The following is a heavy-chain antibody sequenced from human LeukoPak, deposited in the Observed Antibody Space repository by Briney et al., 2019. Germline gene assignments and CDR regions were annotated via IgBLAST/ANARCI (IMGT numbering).Heavy chain of an antibody. D-gene: IGHD3-3*01. Sequence: ASVKVSCKASGGIFSNHAIAWVRQAPGQGLEWMGGIIPKLGTVKYAEKFQGRVTITTDESSSTVYMEMSSLTSEDTAMFYCARSRGLRFMECPLWGQGTMVIVSS. CDR3: ARSRGLRFMECPL. J-gene: IGHJ3*01. V-gene: IGHV1-69*05. CDR1: GGIFSNHA. CDR2: IIPKLGTV.